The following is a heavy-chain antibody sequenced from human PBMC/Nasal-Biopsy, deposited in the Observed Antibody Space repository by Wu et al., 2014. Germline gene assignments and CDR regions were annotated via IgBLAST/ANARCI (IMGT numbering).Heavy chain of an antibody. J-gene: IGHJ4*02. CDR3: AKSQSGWSEFTRYDYYFDY. D-gene: IGHD6-19*01. CDR2: MSYDGSDE. V-gene: IGHV3-30*18. Sequence: LRLSCAASGFPFSNYGMHWVRQAPGKGLEWVAVMSYDGSDEYYADSVKGRFTISRDTSTNTLYLQMNSLRAEDTAVYYCAKSQSGWSEFTRYDYYFDYWGQGTLVTVSS. CDR1: GFPFSNYG.